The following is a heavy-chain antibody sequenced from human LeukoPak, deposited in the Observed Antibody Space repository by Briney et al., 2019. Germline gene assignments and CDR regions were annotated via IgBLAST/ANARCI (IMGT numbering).Heavy chain of an antibody. J-gene: IGHJ4*02. CDR2: IYYSGST. Sequence: SETLSLTCAVYGGSFSGYYWSWIRQHPGKGLEWIGYIYYSGSTYYNPSLKSRVTISVDTSKNQFSLKLSSVTAADTAVYYCARFFYYDSSGQFDYWGQGTLVTVSS. CDR3: ARFFYYDSSGQFDY. CDR1: GGSFSGYY. V-gene: IGHV4-31*11. D-gene: IGHD3-22*01.